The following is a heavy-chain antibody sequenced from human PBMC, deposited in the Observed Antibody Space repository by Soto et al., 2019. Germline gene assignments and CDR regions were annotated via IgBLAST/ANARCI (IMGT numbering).Heavy chain of an antibody. V-gene: IGHV1-2*02. D-gene: IGHD3-22*01. CDR2: TNPNSGGT. CDR3: ARVLGSSGYYYATSHDAFDI. CDR1: GYTFTGYY. J-gene: IGHJ3*02. Sequence: ASVKVSCKASGYTFTGYYMHWVRQAPGQGLEWMGWTNPNSGGTNYAQKFQGRVTMTRDTSISTAYMELSRLRSDDTAVYYCARVLGSSGYYYATSHDAFDIWGQGTMVTVSS.